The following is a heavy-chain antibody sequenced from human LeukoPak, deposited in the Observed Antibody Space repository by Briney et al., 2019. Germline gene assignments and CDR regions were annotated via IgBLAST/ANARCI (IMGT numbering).Heavy chain of an antibody. V-gene: IGHV1-46*01. Sequence: GASVKVCCKASGCTFTSYYMHWVRQAPGRGLEWMGIINPSGGSTSYAQKFQGRVTMTRDMSTSTVYMELSSLRSEDTAVYYCATDSSSSSEGYWGQGTLVTVSS. CDR1: GCTFTSYY. D-gene: IGHD6-6*01. CDR2: INPSGGST. CDR3: ATDSSSSSEGY. J-gene: IGHJ4*02.